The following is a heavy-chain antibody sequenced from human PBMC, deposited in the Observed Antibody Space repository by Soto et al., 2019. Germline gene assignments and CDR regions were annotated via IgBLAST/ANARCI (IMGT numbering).Heavy chain of an antibody. CDR3: ARAPYYGSGSYYNDDAFDI. V-gene: IGHV4-4*07. D-gene: IGHD3-10*01. CDR2: IYTSGST. J-gene: IGHJ3*02. CDR1: GGSISSYY. Sequence: PSETLSLTCTVSGGSISSYYWSWIRQPAGKGLEWIGRIYTSGSTNYNPSLKSRVTMSVDTSKNQFSLKLSSVTAADTAVYYCARAPYYGSGSYYNDDAFDIWGQGTMVT.